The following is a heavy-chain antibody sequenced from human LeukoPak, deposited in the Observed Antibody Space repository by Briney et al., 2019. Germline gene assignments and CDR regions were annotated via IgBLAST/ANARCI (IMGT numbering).Heavy chain of an antibody. V-gene: IGHV3-53*01. CDR2: IYSGGST. J-gene: IGHJ4*02. D-gene: IGHD2-15*01. Sequence: PGGSLRLSCAASGFTVSSNYMSWVRQAPGKGLEWVSVIYSGGSTYYADSVKGRFTISRDNSKNTLYLQMNSLRAEDTAVYYCANLVGGEGGTLPYYFDYWGQGTLVTVSS. CDR1: GFTVSSNY. CDR3: ANLVGGEGGTLPYYFDY.